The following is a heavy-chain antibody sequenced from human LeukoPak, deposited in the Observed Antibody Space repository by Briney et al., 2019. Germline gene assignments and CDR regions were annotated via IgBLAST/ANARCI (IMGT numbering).Heavy chain of an antibody. Sequence: QPGGSLRLSCAASGFIISRNAMTWVRQAPGKGLEWVSGNSGSGGSTYYADSVKGRFTISRDNSKNTLYLQMNSLRAEDTAVYYCARRNTMIREPPRIDYWGQGTLVTVSS. CDR1: GFIISRNA. CDR3: ARRNTMIREPPRIDY. CDR2: NSGSGGST. J-gene: IGHJ4*02. V-gene: IGHV3-23*01. D-gene: IGHD3-10*01.